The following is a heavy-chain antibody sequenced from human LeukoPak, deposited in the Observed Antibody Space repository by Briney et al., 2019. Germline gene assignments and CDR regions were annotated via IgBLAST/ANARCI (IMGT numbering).Heavy chain of an antibody. CDR3: ASPQLYGSGSYFRDY. V-gene: IGHV1-2*02. CDR2: INPNSGGT. Sequence: ASVKVSCKASGYTFTGYYMHWVRQAPGQGLEWMGWINPNSGGTNYAQKFQGRVTMTRDTSISTAYMELSRLRSDDTAVYYCASPQLYGSGSYFRDYWGQGTLVTVSS. J-gene: IGHJ4*02. CDR1: GYTFTGYY. D-gene: IGHD3-10*01.